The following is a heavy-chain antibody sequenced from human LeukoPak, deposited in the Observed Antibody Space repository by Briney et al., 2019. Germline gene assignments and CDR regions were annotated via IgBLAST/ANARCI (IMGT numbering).Heavy chain of an antibody. CDR1: GGTFSSYA. V-gene: IGHV1-69*04. CDR2: IIPILGIA. CDR3: AIRRGYSGYDILEISDY. D-gene: IGHD5-12*01. Sequence: SVKVSCKASGGTFSSYAMSWVRQAPGQGLEWMGRIIPILGIANYAQKFQGRVTITADKSTSTAYMELSSLRSGDTAVYYCAIRRGYSGYDILEISDYWGQGTLVTVSS. J-gene: IGHJ4*02.